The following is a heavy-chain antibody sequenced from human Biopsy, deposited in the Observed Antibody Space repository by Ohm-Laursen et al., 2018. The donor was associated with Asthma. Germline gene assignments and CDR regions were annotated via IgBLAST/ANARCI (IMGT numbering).Heavy chain of an antibody. D-gene: IGHD3-16*02. CDR2: IYYDGDRK. J-gene: IGHJ5*02. CDR1: GFTFSRHA. CDR3: AREKVIDSRGFQTWFDP. Sequence: RSLRLSCAASGFTFSRHALHWVRQAPGKGLEWVADIYYDGDRKCYTESVKGRFTISRDNSKNRLYLEMDRLRAEDTAVYYCAREKVIDSRGFQTWFDPWGQGTLVHVSS. V-gene: IGHV3-33*01.